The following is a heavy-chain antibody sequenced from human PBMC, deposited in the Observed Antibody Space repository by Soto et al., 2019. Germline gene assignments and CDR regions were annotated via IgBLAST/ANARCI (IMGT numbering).Heavy chain of an antibody. CDR3: AKDKSSGWYGVRAFDI. CDR1: GFTFDDYA. V-gene: IGHV3-9*01. D-gene: IGHD6-19*01. CDR2: ISWNSGSI. J-gene: IGHJ3*02. Sequence: DVQLVESGGGLVQPGRSLRLSCAASGFTFDDYAMHWVRQAPGKGLEWVSGISWNSGSIGYADSVKGRFTISRDNAKNSLYLQMNSLRAEDTALYYCAKDKSSGWYGVRAFDIWGQGTMVTVSS.